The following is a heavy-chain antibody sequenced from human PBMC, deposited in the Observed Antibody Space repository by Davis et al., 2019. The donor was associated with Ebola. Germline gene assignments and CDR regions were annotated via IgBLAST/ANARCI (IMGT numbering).Heavy chain of an antibody. D-gene: IGHD2-2*01. CDR3: VPAAMHYGMDV. Sequence: GESLKISCAASGFTFSSYAMSWVCQAPGKGLEWVSAISGSGGSTYYADSVKGRFTISRDNSKNTLYLQMNSLRAEDTAVYYCVPAAMHYGMDVWGQGTTVTVSS. CDR2: ISGSGGST. J-gene: IGHJ6*02. V-gene: IGHV3-23*01. CDR1: GFTFSSYA.